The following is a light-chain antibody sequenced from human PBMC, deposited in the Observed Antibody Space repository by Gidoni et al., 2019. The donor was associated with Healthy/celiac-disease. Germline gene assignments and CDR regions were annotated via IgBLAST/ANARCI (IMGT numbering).Light chain of an antibody. CDR2: EVS. CDR3: SSYAGSNRV. Sequence: QSALTQPPSASASPGQSVTISCTGPSSDVGGYNYVSWYQQHPGKAPKLMIYEVSKRPSGVPDRFSGSKSGNTASLTVSGLQAEDEADYYCSSYAGSNRVFGGGTKLTVL. CDR1: SSDVGGYNY. V-gene: IGLV2-8*01. J-gene: IGLJ3*02.